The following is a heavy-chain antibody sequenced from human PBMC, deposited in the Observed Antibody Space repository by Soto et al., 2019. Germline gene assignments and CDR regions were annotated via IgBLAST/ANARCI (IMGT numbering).Heavy chain of an antibody. CDR3: ASYCSSTSCYLYYYGMDV. CDR1: GGTVSIYA. CDR2: IIPIFGTA. V-gene: IGHV1-69*13. D-gene: IGHD2-2*01. J-gene: IGHJ6*02. Sequence: SGKVSCKASGGTVSIYAISWVGQSPEQGLEWMGGIIPIFGTANYAQKFQGRVTITADESTSTAYMELSSLRSEDTAVYYCASYCSSTSCYLYYYGMDVWGQGTTVTVSS.